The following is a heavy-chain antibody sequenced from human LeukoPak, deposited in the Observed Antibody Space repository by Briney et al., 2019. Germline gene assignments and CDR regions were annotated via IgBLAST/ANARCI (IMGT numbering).Heavy chain of an antibody. J-gene: IGHJ3*02. V-gene: IGHV1-18*04. CDR1: GYTFTSYY. D-gene: IGHD2-21*02. CDR2: ISAYNGIT. CDR3: ARGNCGGDCYAFDI. Sequence: ASVKVSCKASGYTFTSYYMHWVRQAPGQGLEWMGWISAYNGITNYAQKLQGRVTMTTDTSTSTAYMELRSLRSDDTAVYYCARGNCGGDCYAFDIWGQGTMVTVSS.